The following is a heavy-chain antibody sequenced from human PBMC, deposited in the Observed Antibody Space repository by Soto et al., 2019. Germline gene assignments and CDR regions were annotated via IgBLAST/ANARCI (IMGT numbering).Heavy chain of an antibody. Sequence: SETLSLTCTVSGGSISSGDYYWSWIRQPPGKGLEWIGYIYYSGSTYYNPSLKSRVTISVDTSKNQFSLKLSSVTAADTAVYYCASDPYYYDSSGYFRFGYWGQGTLVTVPS. V-gene: IGHV4-30-4*01. D-gene: IGHD3-22*01. CDR1: GGSISSGDYY. J-gene: IGHJ4*02. CDR3: ASDPYYYDSSGYFRFGY. CDR2: IYYSGST.